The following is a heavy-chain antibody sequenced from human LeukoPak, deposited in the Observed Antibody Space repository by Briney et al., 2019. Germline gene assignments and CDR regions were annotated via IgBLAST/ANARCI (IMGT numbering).Heavy chain of an antibody. V-gene: IGHV4-59*02. J-gene: IGHJ4*02. D-gene: IGHD5-12*01. Sequence: PSETLSLTCAVSGGSVSSHLWSWTRQPPGKGLEWVGYLHFSGSTDYSASLKGRVTISVDTSTNQFSLNLNSVTAVDTAVYYCVRERDSGGFDYWGQGTRVTVSS. CDR2: LHFSGST. CDR1: GGSVSSHL. CDR3: VRERDSGGFDY.